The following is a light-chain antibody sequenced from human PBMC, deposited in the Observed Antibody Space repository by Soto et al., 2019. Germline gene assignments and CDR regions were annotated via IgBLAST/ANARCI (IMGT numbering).Light chain of an antibody. Sequence: EIVMTQSPATLSVSPGERATLSCRASQSVSSNLAWYQQKPGQAPRLLIYGASTRATGIPARFSGSGSGTEFTLTISSLQSEDFATYSCQQSYSSMWTSGQGTKVEI. CDR3: QQSYSSMWT. V-gene: IGKV3-15*01. CDR1: QSVSSN. CDR2: GAS. J-gene: IGKJ1*01.